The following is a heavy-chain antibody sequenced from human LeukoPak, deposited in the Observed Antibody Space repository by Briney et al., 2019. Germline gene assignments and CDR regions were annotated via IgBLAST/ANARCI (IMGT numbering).Heavy chain of an antibody. CDR2: IGIDSGNT. CDR1: GFTFSDYS. J-gene: IGHJ3*02. D-gene: IGHD2-2*01. V-gene: IGHV3-48*01. Sequence: GGSLRLSCAASGFTFSDYSMNWVRQAPGKGLEWISYIGIDSGNTNYADSVKGRFTISGDKAKNSLYLQMNSLRAEDTAVYYCARAEVPAAIKSGAFDIWGQGTMVTVSS. CDR3: ARAEVPAAIKSGAFDI.